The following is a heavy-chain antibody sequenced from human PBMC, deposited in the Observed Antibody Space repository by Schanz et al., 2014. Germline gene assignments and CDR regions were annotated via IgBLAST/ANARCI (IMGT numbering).Heavy chain of an antibody. CDR3: AKVAPAATYLDS. D-gene: IGHD2-2*01. CDR1: GFTFTTYA. Sequence: EVQVLESGEGLVEAGGSLRLSCAASGFTFTTYAMTWVRQAPGKGLEWVSDISDSGDSTHYADSVKGRFTISRDNAKNSLFLQMNSLSAEDTAVYYCAKVAPAATYLDSWGLGTLVTVSS. J-gene: IGHJ4*02. V-gene: IGHV3-23*01. CDR2: ISDSGDST.